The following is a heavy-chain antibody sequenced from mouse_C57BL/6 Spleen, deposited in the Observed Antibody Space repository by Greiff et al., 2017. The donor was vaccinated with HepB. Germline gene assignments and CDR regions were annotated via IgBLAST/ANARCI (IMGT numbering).Heavy chain of an antibody. CDR1: GYSITSGYY. J-gene: IGHJ2*01. CDR2: ISYDGSN. D-gene: IGHD1-1*01. V-gene: IGHV3-6*01. Sequence: VQLKESGPGLVKPSQSLSLTCSVTGYSITSGYYWNWIRQFPGNKLEWMGYISYDGSNNYNPSLKNRISITRDTSKNQFFLKLNSVTTEDTATYYCASGLRLYFDYWGQGTTLTVSS. CDR3: ASGLRLYFDY.